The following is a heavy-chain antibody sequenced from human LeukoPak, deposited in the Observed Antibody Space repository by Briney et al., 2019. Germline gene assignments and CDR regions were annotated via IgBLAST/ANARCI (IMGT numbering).Heavy chain of an antibody. J-gene: IGHJ6*03. CDR2: IIPIFGTA. D-gene: IGHD3-10*01. V-gene: IGHV1-69*13. Sequence: ASVNVSCKASGGTFSSYAISWVRQAPGQGREWMGGIIPIFGTANYSQKLQGRVTITADESTSTAYMELSSLRSEDTAVYYCAREVRGVTDYYYYYMDVWGKGTTVTVSS. CDR1: GGTFSSYA. CDR3: AREVRGVTDYYYYYMDV.